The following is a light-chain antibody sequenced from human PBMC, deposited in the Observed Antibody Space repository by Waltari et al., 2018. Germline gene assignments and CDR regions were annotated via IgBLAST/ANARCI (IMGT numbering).Light chain of an antibody. Sequence: DIQMTQSPSSLSASVGDRVTITCQASQDIISYLNCYQQKPGKAPNLLIYDAFNLEIGVPSSFSGSGSGTDVTFTISTLLPEDIATYYCQQYDKLTFVGGTKVEIK. CDR1: QDIISY. J-gene: IGKJ4*01. CDR3: QQYDKLT. V-gene: IGKV1-33*01. CDR2: DAF.